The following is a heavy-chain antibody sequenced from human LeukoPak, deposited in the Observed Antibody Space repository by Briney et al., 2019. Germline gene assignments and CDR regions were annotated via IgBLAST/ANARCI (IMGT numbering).Heavy chain of an antibody. Sequence: SETLSLTCTVSGGSISSYYWSWIRQPPGKGLEWIGYIYYSGMTNYNPSLKSRVTISLDTSKNQFSLKLSSVTAADTAVYYCARDSPSVAGTGGYFDLWGRGTLVTVSS. CDR2: IYYSGMT. V-gene: IGHV4-59*01. D-gene: IGHD6-19*01. CDR3: ARDSPSVAGTGGYFDL. J-gene: IGHJ2*01. CDR1: GGSISSYY.